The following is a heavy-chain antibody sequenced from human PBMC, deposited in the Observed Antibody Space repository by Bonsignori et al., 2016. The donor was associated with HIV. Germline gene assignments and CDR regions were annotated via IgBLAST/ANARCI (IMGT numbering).Heavy chain of an antibody. CDR3: AKNDYYGSGFYYYYYMDV. CDR2: IYSGGSST. J-gene: IGHJ6*03. V-gene: IGHV3-23*03. Sequence: VRQMPGKGLEWVSVIYSGGSSTYYADSVKGRFTISRDNSKNTLYLQMNSLRAEDTAVYYCAKNDYYGSGFYYYYYMDVWGKGTTVTVSS. D-gene: IGHD3-10*01.